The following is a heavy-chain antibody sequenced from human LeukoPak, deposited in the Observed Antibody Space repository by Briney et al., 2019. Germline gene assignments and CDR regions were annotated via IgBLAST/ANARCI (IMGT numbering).Heavy chain of an antibody. CDR3: ASNKQLVPLDY. CDR2: ITGSHDPT. D-gene: IGHD6-13*01. V-gene: IGHV3-23*01. CDR1: GFTFSNFA. Sequence: QPGGSLRLSCAASGFTFSNFAMTWVRQAPGKGLEWVSFITGSHDPTCNTDSVKGRFTISRDNSQNTLYLQMNSLRAEDTAVYYCASNKQLVPLDYWGQGTLVTVSS. J-gene: IGHJ4*02.